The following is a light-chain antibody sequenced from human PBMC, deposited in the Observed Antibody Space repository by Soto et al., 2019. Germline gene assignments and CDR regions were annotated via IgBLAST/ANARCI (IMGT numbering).Light chain of an antibody. V-gene: IGLV1-47*01. CDR3: QSYDSSLSVHVV. CDR1: SSNIGSNY. Sequence: QTVVTQPPSASGTPGQRVTISCSGSSSNIGSNYVYWYQQLPGTAPKLLIYRNNQRPSGVPDRFSGSKSGTSASLAISGLRSEDEADYYCQSYDSSLSVHVVFGGGTKLTVL. J-gene: IGLJ2*01. CDR2: RNN.